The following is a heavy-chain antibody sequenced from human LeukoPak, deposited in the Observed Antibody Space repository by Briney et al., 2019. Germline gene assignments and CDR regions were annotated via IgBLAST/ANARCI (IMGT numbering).Heavy chain of an antibody. V-gene: IGHV3-23*01. CDR2: ISGSGGST. CDR1: GFTFSSYA. Sequence: GGSLRLSCAASGFTFSSYAMSWVRQAPGKGLEWVSAISGSGGSTYYADSVKGRFTISRDNSKNTLYLQMNSLRAEDTAVYYCAKDDPYYYDSSGYYHDAFDIWGQGTMVTVSS. J-gene: IGHJ3*02. CDR3: AKDDPYYYDSSGYYHDAFDI. D-gene: IGHD3-22*01.